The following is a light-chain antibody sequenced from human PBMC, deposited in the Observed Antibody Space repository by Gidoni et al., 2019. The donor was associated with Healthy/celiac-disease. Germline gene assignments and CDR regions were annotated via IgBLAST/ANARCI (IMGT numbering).Light chain of an antibody. CDR1: QSISSW. J-gene: IGKJ3*01. CDR2: KAS. V-gene: IGKV1-5*03. Sequence: DIQMTQSPSPLSASVGDRVTITCRASQSISSWLAWYQQKPGKAPKLLSYKASSLESGVPSRFSGSGSGTEFTLTISSLQPDDFATYYCQQYNSYLFTFGPGTKVDIK. CDR3: QQYNSYLFT.